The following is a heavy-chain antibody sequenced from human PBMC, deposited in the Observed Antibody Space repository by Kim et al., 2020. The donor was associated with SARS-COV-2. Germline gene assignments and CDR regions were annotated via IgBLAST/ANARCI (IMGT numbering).Heavy chain of an antibody. D-gene: IGHD2-21*01. CDR1: GFTFSSYG. J-gene: IGHJ5*02. Sequence: GGSLRLSCAASGFTFSSYGMHWVRQAPGKGLEWVAVISYDGSNKYYADSVKGRFTISRDNSKNTLYLQMNSLRAEDTAVYYCAADVAYCGGDCYPNNWFDPWGQGTLVTVSS. V-gene: IGHV3-30*03. CDR2: ISYDGSNK. CDR3: AADVAYCGGDCYPNNWFDP.